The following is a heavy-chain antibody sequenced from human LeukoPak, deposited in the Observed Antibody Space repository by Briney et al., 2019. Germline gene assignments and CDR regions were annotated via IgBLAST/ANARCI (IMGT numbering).Heavy chain of an antibody. V-gene: IGHV4-59*12. D-gene: IGHD2-15*01. J-gene: IGHJ4*02. Sequence: SETLSLTCTVSGGSISSYYWSWIRQPPGKGLEWIGYIYYGGSTNYNPSLKSRVTISVDTSKNQFSLKLSSVTAADTAVYYCARPLVVVAATFEFVYWGQGTLVTVSS. CDR3: ARPLVVVAATFEFVY. CDR2: IYYGGST. CDR1: GGSISSYY.